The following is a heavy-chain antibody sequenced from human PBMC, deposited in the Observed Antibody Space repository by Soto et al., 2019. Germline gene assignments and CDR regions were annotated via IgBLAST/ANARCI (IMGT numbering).Heavy chain of an antibody. CDR1: GYTFTGYY. CDR2: INPNSGGT. CDR3: ARDNSYGHRGYYYGMDV. Sequence: ASVKVSCKASGYTFTGYYMHWVRQAPGQGLEWMGWINPNSGGTNYAQKFQGRVTMTRDTSISTAYMELSRLRSDDTAVYYCARDNSYGHRGYYYGMDVWGQGTTVTVSS. J-gene: IGHJ6*02. D-gene: IGHD5-18*01. V-gene: IGHV1-2*02.